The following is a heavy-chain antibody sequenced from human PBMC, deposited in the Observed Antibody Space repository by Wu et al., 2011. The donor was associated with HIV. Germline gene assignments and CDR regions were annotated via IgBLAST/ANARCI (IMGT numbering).Heavy chain of an antibody. Sequence: QVQLVQSGAEVKKPWVLGEGLLQGFWRHLSSYAISWVRQAPGQGLEWMGGIIPIFGTANYAQKFQGRVTITTDESTSTAYMELSSLRSEDTAVYYCARSGTTGTTVGYYYYGMDVWGQGTTVTVSS. D-gene: IGHD1-1*01. J-gene: IGHJ6*02. CDR1: RHLSSYA. V-gene: IGHV1-69*05. CDR3: ARSGTTGTTVGYYYYGMDV. CDR2: IIPIFGTA.